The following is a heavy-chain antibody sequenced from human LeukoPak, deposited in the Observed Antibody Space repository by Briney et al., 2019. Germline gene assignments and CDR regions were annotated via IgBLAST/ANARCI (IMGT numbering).Heavy chain of an antibody. CDR2: ISYDGSNK. D-gene: IGHD3-10*01. CDR1: GFTFSSYG. V-gene: IGHV3-30*18. Sequence: PGGSLRLSCAASGFTFSSYGMHWVRQAPGKGLEWVAVISYDGSNKYYADSVKGRFTISRDNSKNTLYLQMNSLRAEDTAVYYCAKDLGDVTSYYYGSGSPNYYYYGMDVWGQGTTVTVSS. J-gene: IGHJ6*02. CDR3: AKDLGDVTSYYYGSGSPNYYYYGMDV.